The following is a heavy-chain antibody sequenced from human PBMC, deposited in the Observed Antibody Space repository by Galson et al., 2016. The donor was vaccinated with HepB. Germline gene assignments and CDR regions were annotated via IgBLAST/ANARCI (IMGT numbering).Heavy chain of an antibody. J-gene: IGHJ6*02. CDR1: GYTFTKYE. CDR2: ISAHNGDT. Sequence: SVKVSCKASGYTFTKYEISWVRQGPGQGLEWMGWISAHNGDTVYAQKFQGRVTMTTDTSTSTAYMELRSLRSDDTAVYYCASPLVSYDYDLDVWGQGTTVTVSS. V-gene: IGHV1-18*01. D-gene: IGHD2/OR15-2a*01. CDR3: ASPLVSYDYDLDV.